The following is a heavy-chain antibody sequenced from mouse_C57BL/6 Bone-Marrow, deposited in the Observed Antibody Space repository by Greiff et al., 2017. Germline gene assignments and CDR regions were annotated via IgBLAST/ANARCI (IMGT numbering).Heavy chain of an antibody. J-gene: IGHJ4*01. Sequence: EVKLMESGGGLVKPGGSLKLSCAASGFTFSSYAMSWVRQTPEKRLEWVATISDGGSYTYYPDNVKGRFTISRDNAKNNLYLQMSHLKSEDTAMNYCEREVLLLPHAMDYWGQGTSVTVSS. CDR3: EREVLLLPHAMDY. D-gene: IGHD2-10*01. CDR1: GFTFSSYA. V-gene: IGHV5-4*01. CDR2: ISDGGSYT.